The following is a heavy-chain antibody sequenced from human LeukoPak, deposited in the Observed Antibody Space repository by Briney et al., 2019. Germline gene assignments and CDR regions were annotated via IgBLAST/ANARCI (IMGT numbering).Heavy chain of an antibody. CDR1: GGSISSYY. CDR3: VNSGSNYEAVS. Sequence: SETLSLTCTVSGGSISSYYWSWIRQPAGKGLEWIGRIYTSGSTNYNPSLKSRVTMSVDTSKNQSSLKVSSVTAADTAFYFCVNSGSNYEAVSWGQGILVTVSS. V-gene: IGHV4-4*07. D-gene: IGHD5-18*01. CDR2: IYTSGST. J-gene: IGHJ5*02.